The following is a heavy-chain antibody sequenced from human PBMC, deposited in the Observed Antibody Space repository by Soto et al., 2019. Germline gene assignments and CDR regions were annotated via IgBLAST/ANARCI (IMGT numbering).Heavy chain of an antibody. Sequence: QVQLQESGPGLVKPSETLSLTCTVSGGSISSYYWSWIRQPPGKGLEWIGYIYYSGSTNDNPSLKSRVTISVDTSKNQFSLKLSSVTAADTAVYYCAAYHQGGPARYNWFDPWGQGTLVTVSS. J-gene: IGHJ5*02. V-gene: IGHV4-59*01. CDR1: GGSISSYY. D-gene: IGHD3-16*01. CDR3: AAYHQGGPARYNWFDP. CDR2: IYYSGST.